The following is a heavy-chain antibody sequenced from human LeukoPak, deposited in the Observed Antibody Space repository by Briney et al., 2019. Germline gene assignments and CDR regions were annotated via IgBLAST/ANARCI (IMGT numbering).Heavy chain of an antibody. Sequence: PSETLSLTCAVYGGSFSGYYWSWIRQPPGKGLEWIGYIYYSGSTNYNPSLKSRVTISVDTSKNQFSLKLSSVTAADTAVYYCARENYYDSSGYSQGFDYWGQGTLVTVSS. CDR1: GGSFSGYY. J-gene: IGHJ4*02. V-gene: IGHV4-59*01. CDR2: IYYSGST. D-gene: IGHD3-22*01. CDR3: ARENYYDSSGYSQGFDY.